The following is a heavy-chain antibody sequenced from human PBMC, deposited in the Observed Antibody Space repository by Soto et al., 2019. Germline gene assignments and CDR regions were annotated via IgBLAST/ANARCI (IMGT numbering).Heavy chain of an antibody. V-gene: IGHV3-30*18. D-gene: IGHD3-10*02. CDR2: ISYDGSNK. CDR3: AKVQYKYHYVRDY. Sequence: PGGSLRLSCAASGFTFSSYGMHWVRQAPGKGLEWVAVISYDGSNKYYADSVKGRFTISRDNSKNTLYLQMNSQRAEDTAVYYCAKVQYKYHYVRDYWGKGPLVPVS. J-gene: IGHJ4*02. CDR1: GFTFSSYG.